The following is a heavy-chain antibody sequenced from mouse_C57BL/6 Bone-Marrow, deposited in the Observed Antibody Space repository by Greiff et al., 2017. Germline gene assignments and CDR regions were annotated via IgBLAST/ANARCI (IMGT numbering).Heavy chain of an antibody. V-gene: IGHV1-5*01. D-gene: IGHD2-4*01. Sequence: EVQGVESGTVLARPGASVKMSCKTSGYTFTSYWMHWVKQRPGQGLEWIGAIYPGNSDTSYNQKFKGKAKLTAVTSASTAYMELSSLTNEDSAVYYCKKLYDYDVYWYFDVWGTGTTVTVSS. CDR2: IYPGNSDT. CDR1: GYTFTSYW. CDR3: KKLYDYDVYWYFDV. J-gene: IGHJ1*03.